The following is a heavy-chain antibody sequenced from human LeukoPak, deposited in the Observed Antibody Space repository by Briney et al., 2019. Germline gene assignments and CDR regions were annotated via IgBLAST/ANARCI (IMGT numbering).Heavy chain of an antibody. CDR1: GFSLSTSGVG. D-gene: IGHD1-26*01. CDR3: AHRRRSGSYYFVDY. Sequence: ESGPTLVKPTQTLTLTCTFSGFSLSTSGVGVGWIRQPPGKALEWLSLIYWDDDKRYSPSLRSRLTITKDTSKNQVVLTMTNMDPVDTATYYCAHRRRSGSYYFVDYWGQGTLVTVSS. CDR2: IYWDDDK. J-gene: IGHJ4*02. V-gene: IGHV2-5*02.